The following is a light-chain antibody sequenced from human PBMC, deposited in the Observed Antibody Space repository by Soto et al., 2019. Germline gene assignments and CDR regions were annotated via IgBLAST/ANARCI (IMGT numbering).Light chain of an antibody. CDR1: QNINNC. Sequence: IQMTQSPSSLSASVGDRVTITFQASQNINNCLNWYQQKPGRAPKLLIYDASNLEAGVPSRFRGSGSGTDFTFTISRLQPEDIATYYCQQYENLPTFGQGTRLEIK. CDR3: QQYENLPT. J-gene: IGKJ5*01. V-gene: IGKV1-33*01. CDR2: DAS.